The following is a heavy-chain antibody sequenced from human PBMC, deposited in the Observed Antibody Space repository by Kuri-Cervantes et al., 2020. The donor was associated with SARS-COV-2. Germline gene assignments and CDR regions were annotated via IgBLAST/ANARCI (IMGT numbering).Heavy chain of an antibody. CDR2: IKQDGSEK. V-gene: IGHV3-7*04. D-gene: IGHD5-24*01. Sequence: GESLKISCAASGFTFSSYWMSWVRQAPGKGLEWVANIKQDGSEKYYVDSVKGRFTISRDNSKNTLYLQMNSLRAEDTAVYYCTREMAGDYYYMDVWGKGTTVTVSS. CDR1: GFTFSSYW. J-gene: IGHJ6*03. CDR3: TREMAGDYYYMDV.